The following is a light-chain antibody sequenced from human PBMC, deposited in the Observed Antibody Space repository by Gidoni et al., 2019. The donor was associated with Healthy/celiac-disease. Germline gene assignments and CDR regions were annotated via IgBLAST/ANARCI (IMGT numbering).Light chain of an antibody. Sequence: EIVLTQSPATLSCAPGDRATLSCRASQSVSSYLAWYQQKPGQAPRLLSYDASNRATGIPASVSGRGSGTVFTLTVRRLDPEAFAVYYCQQRRTFGQGTRLEIK. J-gene: IGKJ5*01. CDR3: QQRRT. CDR1: QSVSSY. V-gene: IGKV3-11*01. CDR2: DAS.